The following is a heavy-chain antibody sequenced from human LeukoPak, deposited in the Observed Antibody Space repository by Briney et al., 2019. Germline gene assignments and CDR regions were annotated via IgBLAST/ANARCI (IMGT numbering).Heavy chain of an antibody. CDR3: ARANPLYCSSTTCLFDY. CDR1: GYTFTGYY. Sequence: ASVKVSCKASGYTFTGYYMHWVRQAPGQGFEWMGWTNPNSGDTNYAQKFQGRVTMARHTSISTAHMELSRLRSDDTAVYYCARANPLYCSSTTCLFDYWGQGTLVTVSS. D-gene: IGHD2-2*01. J-gene: IGHJ4*02. CDR2: TNPNSGDT. V-gene: IGHV1-2*02.